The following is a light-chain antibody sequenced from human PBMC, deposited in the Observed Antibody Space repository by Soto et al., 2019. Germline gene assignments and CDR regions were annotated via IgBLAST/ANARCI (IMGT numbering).Light chain of an antibody. Sequence: DIQMTQSPSTLSASVGDRVTITCRASQSISSWLAWYQQKPGKAPKLLIYDASSLESGVPSRFSGSGSGTEFTLTISSLQPDDFVTYYCQQYNSYFQGFTFGPGTKVDIK. CDR1: QSISSW. V-gene: IGKV1-5*01. CDR3: QQYNSYFQGFT. CDR2: DAS. J-gene: IGKJ3*01.